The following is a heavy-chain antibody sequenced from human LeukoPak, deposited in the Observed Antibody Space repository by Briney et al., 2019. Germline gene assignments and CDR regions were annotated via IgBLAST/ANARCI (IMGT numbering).Heavy chain of an antibody. Sequence: SETLSLTCTVSGGSISSSSYYWGWIRQPPGKGLEWIGSTYYSGSTYYNPSLKSRVTISVDTSKNQFSLKLSSVTAADTAVYYCARDEADFWSGYYPNDFDYWGQGTLVTVSP. CDR2: TYYSGST. CDR1: GGSISSSSYY. CDR3: ARDEADFWSGYYPNDFDY. D-gene: IGHD3-3*01. J-gene: IGHJ4*02. V-gene: IGHV4-39*02.